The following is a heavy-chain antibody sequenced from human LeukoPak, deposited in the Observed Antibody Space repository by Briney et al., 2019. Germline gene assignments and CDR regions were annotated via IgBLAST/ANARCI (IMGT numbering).Heavy chain of an antibody. CDR1: GGSISSYY. V-gene: IGHV4-59*01. J-gene: IGHJ3*02. CDR2: IYYSGST. D-gene: IGHD6-13*01. CDR3: ARDKSSSSWYSAFDI. Sequence: SETLSLTCTVSGGSISSYYWSWIRQPLGKGLEWIGYIYYSGSTNYNPSLKSRVTISVDTSKNQFSLKLSSVTAADTAVYYCARDKSSSSWYSAFDIWGQGTMVTVSS.